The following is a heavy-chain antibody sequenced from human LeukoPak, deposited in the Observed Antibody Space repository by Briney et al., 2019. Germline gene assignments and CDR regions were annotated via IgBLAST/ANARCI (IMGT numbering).Heavy chain of an antibody. CDR1: GGSISSYY. CDR3: ARDLVTVTKGFDI. V-gene: IGHV4-4*07. Sequence: SETLSLTCTVSGGSISSYYWSWIRQPAGKGLEWIGRINTSGSTNYNPSLKSRVTISIDTSKNQFSLKLRSVTAADTAVYYCARDLVTVTKGFDIWGQGTMVSVSS. D-gene: IGHD4-17*01. J-gene: IGHJ3*02. CDR2: INTSGST.